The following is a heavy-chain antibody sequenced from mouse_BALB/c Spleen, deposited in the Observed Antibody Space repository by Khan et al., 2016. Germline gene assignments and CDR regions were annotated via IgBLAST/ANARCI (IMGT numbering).Heavy chain of an antibody. D-gene: IGHD2-3*01. CDR2: IDPENGDT. J-gene: IGHJ3*01. V-gene: IGHV14-4*02. Sequence: VQLQQAGAELVRSGASVKLSCTGSGFNIKDYYMHWVKQRPEQGLEWIGWIDPENGDTEYAPQFQDKATMTADTSSNTAYLQLSSLTSEDTADYYGNTGDGYSAWFAYWGQGTLVTVSA. CDR1: GFNIKDYY. CDR3: NTGDGYSAWFAY.